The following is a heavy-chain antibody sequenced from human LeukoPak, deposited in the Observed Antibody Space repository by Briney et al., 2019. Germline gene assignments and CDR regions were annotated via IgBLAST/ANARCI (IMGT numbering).Heavy chain of an antibody. CDR2: IRYDGSNK. D-gene: IGHD3-10*01. V-gene: IGHV3-30*02. CDR1: GFTFSSYG. Sequence: GGSLRLSCAASGFTFSSYGMHWVRQAPGKRLEWVAFIRYDGSNKYYADSVKGRFTISRDNSKNTLYLQMNSLRAEDTAVYYCAKDLGYGSGSYSFDYWGQGTLVTVSS. J-gene: IGHJ4*02. CDR3: AKDLGYGSGSYSFDY.